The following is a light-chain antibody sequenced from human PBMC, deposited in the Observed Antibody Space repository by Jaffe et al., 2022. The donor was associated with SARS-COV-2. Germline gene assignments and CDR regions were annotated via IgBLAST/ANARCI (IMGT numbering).Light chain of an antibody. CDR2: SNN. J-gene: IGLJ3*02. CDR3: AVWDDSLHGVV. V-gene: IGLV1-44*01. CDR1: SSNIGSNI. Sequence: QSVLTQSPSASGTPGQRVTISCSGSSSNIGSNIVNWYQQVPGTAPKLLINSNNQRPSGVPDRFSGSKSGSSASLAISGLQSEDEADYYCAVWDDSLHGVVFGGGTKVTFL.